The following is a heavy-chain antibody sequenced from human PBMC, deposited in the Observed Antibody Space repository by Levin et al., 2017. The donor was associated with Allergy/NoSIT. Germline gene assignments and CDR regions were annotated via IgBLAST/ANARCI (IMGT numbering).Heavy chain of an antibody. CDR1: GFTFSSYG. Sequence: GESLKISCAASGFTFSSYGMHWVRQAPGKGLEWVAVIWYDGSNKYYADSVKGRFTISRDNSKNTLYLQMNSLRAEDTAVYYCARDSDCSGGSCYSTLVYWGQGTLVTVSS. CDR2: IWYDGSNK. CDR3: ARDSDCSGGSCYSTLVY. D-gene: IGHD2-15*01. J-gene: IGHJ4*02. V-gene: IGHV3-33*01.